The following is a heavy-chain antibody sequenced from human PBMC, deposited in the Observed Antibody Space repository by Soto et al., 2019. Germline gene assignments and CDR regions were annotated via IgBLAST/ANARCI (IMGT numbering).Heavy chain of an antibody. D-gene: IGHD2-21*02. J-gene: IGHJ4*02. V-gene: IGHV4-31*03. CDR1: GGSISSGGYY. CDR3: ARDLRLDS. Sequence: SETLSLTCTVSGGSISSGGYYWNWIRQYPGKGLEWIAYIYQSGTPYYNPSLKSRATISIDRSKNQFSLMLDSVTAADTAVYYCARDLRLDSWGPGTLVTV. CDR2: IYQSGTP.